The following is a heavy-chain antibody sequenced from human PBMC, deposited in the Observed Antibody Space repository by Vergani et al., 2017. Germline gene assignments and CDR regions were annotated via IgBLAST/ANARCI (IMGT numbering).Heavy chain of an antibody. CDR3: ARHLNGASGSYRDIAS. J-gene: IGHJ4*02. CDR2: IYHSGST. CDR1: GYSISTGYY. V-gene: IGHV4-38-2*01. D-gene: IGHD3-10*01. Sequence: QVQLQESGPGLVKPSETLSLTCAVSGYSISTGYYWGWIRQPPGKGLRWIGSIYHSGSTSYNPSLQSRVTISVDTSRNQFSLKLTSVTAADTAVYYCARHLNGASGSYRDIASWGQGTLVTVSS.